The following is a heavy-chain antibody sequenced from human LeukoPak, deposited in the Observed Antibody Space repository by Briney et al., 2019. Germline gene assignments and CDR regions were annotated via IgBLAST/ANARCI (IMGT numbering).Heavy chain of an antibody. V-gene: IGHV4-39*01. CDR1: GGSIRSNIYY. J-gene: IGHJ4*02. CDR3: ARHECGGSCYPEDY. Sequence: SETLSLTCIVSGGSIRSNIYYWGWFRQPPGKGLECIGTIYYGGGTYYNPSLESRVIISVDTSKNQFSLKLSSVTAADTAVYYCARHECGGSCYPEDYWGQGTLVTVSS. CDR2: IYYGGGT. D-gene: IGHD2-15*01.